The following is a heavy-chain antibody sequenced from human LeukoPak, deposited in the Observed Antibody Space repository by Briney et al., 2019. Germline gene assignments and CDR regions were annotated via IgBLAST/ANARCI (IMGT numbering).Heavy chain of an antibody. D-gene: IGHD2-21*01. Sequence: GESLKISCKGSGYSFTNYWVGWVRQMPGKGLEWMGIIYPGDSDTTYSPSFQGQVTISADKSISTAYLQWSSLKASDTAIYYCARRTYCGGDCYAFDIWGQGTMATVSS. CDR3: ARRTYCGGDCYAFDI. J-gene: IGHJ3*02. CDR2: IYPGDSDT. V-gene: IGHV5-51*01. CDR1: GYSFTNYW.